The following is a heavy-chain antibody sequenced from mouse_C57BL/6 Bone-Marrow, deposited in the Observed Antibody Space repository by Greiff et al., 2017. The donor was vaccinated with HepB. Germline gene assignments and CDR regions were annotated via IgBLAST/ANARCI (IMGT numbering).Heavy chain of an antibody. CDR2: IHPNSGST. V-gene: IGHV1-64*01. J-gene: IGHJ2*01. CDR3: ARWNDYDRCYFDY. Sequence: VQLQQPGAELVKPGASVKLSCKASGYTFTSYWMHWVKRRPGQGLEWIGMIHPNSGSTNYNEKFKSKATLTVDKSSSTAYMQLSSLTSEDSAVYYCARWNDYDRCYFDYWGQGTTLTVSS. CDR1: GYTFTSYW. D-gene: IGHD2-4*01.